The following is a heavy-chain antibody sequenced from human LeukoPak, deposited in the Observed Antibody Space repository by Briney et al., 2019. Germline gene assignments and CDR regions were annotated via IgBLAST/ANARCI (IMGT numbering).Heavy chain of an antibody. CDR2: ISGRGGST. Sequence: GGTLRLSCAASGFTFSSYAMSWVRQAPGKGLEGVSAISGRGGSTYYADSVKGRFTISRDNSKNTLYLQMNSLRAEDTAVYYCAGRNIVPFDYWGQGTLVTVSS. D-gene: IGHD2/OR15-2a*01. J-gene: IGHJ4*02. CDR1: GFTFSSYA. CDR3: AGRNIVPFDY. V-gene: IGHV3-23*01.